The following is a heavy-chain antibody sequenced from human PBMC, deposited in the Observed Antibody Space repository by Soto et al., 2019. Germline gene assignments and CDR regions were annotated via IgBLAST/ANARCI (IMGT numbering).Heavy chain of an antibody. CDR1: DFTFSNFV. J-gene: IGHJ6*02. V-gene: IGHV3-23*01. CDR2: ITASGGST. Sequence: EVPLLESGGGLMRPGESLRLSCTGSDFTFSNFVMSWVRQVPGKGLEWLSCITASGGSTYYADSVKGRFSVSRDNSKNTLYLQLNSLEAEDTAVYHCAVHLGQNYYTLDVWGRGTTVHVSS. CDR3: AVHLGQNYYTLDV.